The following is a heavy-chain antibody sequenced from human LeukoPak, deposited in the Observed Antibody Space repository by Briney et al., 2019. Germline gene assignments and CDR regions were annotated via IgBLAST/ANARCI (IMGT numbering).Heavy chain of an antibody. Sequence: EASVKVSCKASGYTFTSYGISWVRQAPGQGLEWMGWISAYNGNTNYAQKFQGRVTITTDESTSTAYMELSSLRSEDTAVYYCARGGCSSTSCQRGFGKVYYYYYMDVWGKGTTVTVSS. CDR3: ARGGCSSTSCQRGFGKVYYYYYMDV. D-gene: IGHD2-2*01. V-gene: IGHV1-18*01. J-gene: IGHJ6*03. CDR2: ISAYNGNT. CDR1: GYTFTSYG.